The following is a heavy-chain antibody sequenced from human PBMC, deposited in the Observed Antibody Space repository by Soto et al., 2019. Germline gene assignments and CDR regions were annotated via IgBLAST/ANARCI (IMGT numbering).Heavy chain of an antibody. CDR1: GFTFSSYA. CDR3: ARTFYQDYSRYSYRHYFEY. D-gene: IGHD1-26*01. CDR2: INQDGSEK. J-gene: IGHJ4*02. V-gene: IGHV3-7*03. Sequence: LRLSCAASGFTFSSYAMHWVRQSPGKGLEWVANINQDGSEKYSVDSVKGRFTISRDNAKSSVSLQMNNLRAEDTAVYYCARTFYQDYSRYSYRHYFEYWGQGSPVTVSS.